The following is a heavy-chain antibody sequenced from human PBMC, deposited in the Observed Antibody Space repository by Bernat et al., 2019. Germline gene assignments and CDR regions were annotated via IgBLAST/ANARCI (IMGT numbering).Heavy chain of an antibody. CDR1: GFTFSNAW. D-gene: IGHD3-22*01. Sequence: EVQLLESGGGLVKPGGSLRLSCAASGFTFSNAWMNWVRQAPGKGLGWVGRIKSKTDGGTTDYAAPVKGRFTISRDDSKNTLYLQMNSLKTEDTAVYYCTTPTHYYDSSGYYSTYYYYYGMDVWGQGTTVTVSS. J-gene: IGHJ6*02. V-gene: IGHV3-15*07. CDR3: TTPTHYYDSSGYYSTYYYYYGMDV. CDR2: IKSKTDGGTT.